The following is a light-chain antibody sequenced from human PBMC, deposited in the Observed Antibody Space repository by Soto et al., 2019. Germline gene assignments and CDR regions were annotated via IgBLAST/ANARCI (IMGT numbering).Light chain of an antibody. CDR3: QTWGTGPWV. J-gene: IGLJ3*02. Sequence: QLVLTQSPSASASLGASVKLTCTLSSGHSSYAIAWHQQEPDKGPRYLMKLYSDGTHSKGDGIPDRFSGSSSGAERYLTISSLQSEDDADYYCQTWGTGPWVFGGGTKLTVL. CDR2: LYSDGTH. V-gene: IGLV4-69*01. CDR1: SGHSSYA.